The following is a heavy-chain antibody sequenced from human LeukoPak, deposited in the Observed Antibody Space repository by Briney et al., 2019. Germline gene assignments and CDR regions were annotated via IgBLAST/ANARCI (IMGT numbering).Heavy chain of an antibody. J-gene: IGHJ4*02. CDR3: AKDFTLLPYAYFDS. Sequence: GGSLRLSCAASGLTLSSYAMSWARQAPGKGLEWVSVISGSGGSTYYADSVKGRFSISRDNSKNTLYLQMNSLRAEDTAVYYCAKDFTLLPYAYFDSWGQGTLVTVSS. D-gene: IGHD2/OR15-2a*01. CDR1: GLTLSSYA. V-gene: IGHV3-23*01. CDR2: ISGSGGST.